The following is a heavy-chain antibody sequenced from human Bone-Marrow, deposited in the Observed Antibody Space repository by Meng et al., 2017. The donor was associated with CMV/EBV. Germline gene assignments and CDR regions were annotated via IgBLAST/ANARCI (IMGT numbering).Heavy chain of an antibody. CDR2: IYYSGST. D-gene: IGHD3-3*01. V-gene: IGHV4-39*07. Sequence: SETLSLTCTVSGGSISSSSYYWGWIRQPPGKGLEWIGSIYYSGSTYYNPSLKSRVTISVDTSKNQFSLKLSSVTAADTAVYYCARSVVLRFLEWLSPHYYGMDVWGQGTTVTVSS. J-gene: IGHJ6*02. CDR1: GGSISSSSYY. CDR3: ARSVVLRFLEWLSPHYYGMDV.